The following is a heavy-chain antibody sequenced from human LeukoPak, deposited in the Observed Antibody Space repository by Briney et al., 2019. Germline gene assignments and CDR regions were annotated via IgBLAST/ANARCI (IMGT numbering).Heavy chain of an antibody. V-gene: IGHV3-23*01. CDR2: ISGSGGST. CDR1: GFTFSSYA. Sequence: PEGSPRLSCAASGFTFSSYAMSWVRQAPGKGLEWVSAISGSGGSTYYADSVKGRFTISRGNSKNTLYLQMNSLRAEDTAVYYCAKDATGDRKYFDYWGQGTLVTVSS. D-gene: IGHD7-27*01. CDR3: AKDATGDRKYFDY. J-gene: IGHJ4*02.